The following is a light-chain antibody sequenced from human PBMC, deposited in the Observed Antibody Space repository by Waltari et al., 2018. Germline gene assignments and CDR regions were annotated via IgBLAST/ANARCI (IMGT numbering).Light chain of an antibody. CDR1: QSISGW. V-gene: IGKV1-5*03. CDR2: KAS. CDR3: LQYNSYSWT. J-gene: IGKJ1*01. Sequence: DIQMTQSPSPLSASVGDRATIPCRASQSISGWLAWYQQKPGKAPNLLISKASSLQTGVPSRFNGSGSGTEFTLTINTLQPDDFATYHCLQYNSYSWTFGQGTKVEIK.